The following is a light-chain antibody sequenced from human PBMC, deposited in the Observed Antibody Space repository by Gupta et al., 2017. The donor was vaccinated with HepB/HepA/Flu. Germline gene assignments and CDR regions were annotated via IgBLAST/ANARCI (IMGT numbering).Light chain of an antibody. J-gene: IGKJ2*04. V-gene: IGKV3-15*01. CDR1: QSVTSN. CDR3: QQYHNWPPCS. Sequence: EIVMTQSPATLSVSPGERATLSCRASQSVTSNLAWYQQKPGQAPRLLIYGTSTRATGIPARFSGGGYGTEFTLTISSRQSEDFAVYYCQQYHNWPPCSFGQGTKLEI. CDR2: GTS.